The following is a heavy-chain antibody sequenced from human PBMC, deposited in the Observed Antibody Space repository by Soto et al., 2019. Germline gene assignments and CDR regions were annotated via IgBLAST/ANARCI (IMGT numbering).Heavy chain of an antibody. CDR3: ARETTLAGDWFDP. CDR2: ISSSSSYI. J-gene: IGHJ5*02. V-gene: IGHV3-21*01. CDR1: GFTFSSYS. Sequence: EVQLVESEGGLVKPGGSLRLSCAASGFTFSSYSMNWVRQAPGKGLEWVSSISSSSSYIYYADSVKGRFTISRDNAKNSLYLQMNSLRAEDTAVYYCARETTLAGDWFDPWGQGTLVTVSS. D-gene: IGHD1-1*01.